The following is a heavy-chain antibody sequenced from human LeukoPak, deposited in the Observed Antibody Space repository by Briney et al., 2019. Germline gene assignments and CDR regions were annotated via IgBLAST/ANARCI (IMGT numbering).Heavy chain of an antibody. J-gene: IGHJ4*02. CDR3: AREPGYYGSGSYYSYFDY. D-gene: IGHD3-10*01. V-gene: IGHV5-10-1*01. Sequence: GESLKISCKGSGYGFTSYWISWVRQMPGKGLEWMGRIDPSDSYTNYSPSFQGHDTISADKSISTAYLQWSGLKASDTAMYYCAREPGYYGSGSYYSYFDYWGQGTLVTVSS. CDR2: IDPSDSYT. CDR1: GYGFTSYW.